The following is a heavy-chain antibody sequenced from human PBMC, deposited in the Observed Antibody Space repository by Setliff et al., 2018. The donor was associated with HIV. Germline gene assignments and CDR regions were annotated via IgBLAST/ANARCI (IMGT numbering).Heavy chain of an antibody. D-gene: IGHD1-26*01. CDR2: IYPDDSNT. J-gene: IGHJ5*02. V-gene: IGHV5-51*01. Sequence: PGESLKISCKTSGYEFYGWWIGWVRQKPGKGLEWMGIIYPDDSNTRYSPSFRGQVTISADMSISTAYLQWSSLQASDTAMYYCVRYSGSSYKSNWFDPWGQGTRVPS. CDR1: GYEFYGWW. CDR3: VRYSGSSYKSNWFDP.